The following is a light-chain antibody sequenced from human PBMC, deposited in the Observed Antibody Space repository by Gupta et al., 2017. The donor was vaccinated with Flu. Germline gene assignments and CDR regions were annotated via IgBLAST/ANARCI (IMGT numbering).Light chain of an antibody. CDR3: MQALQTPIT. V-gene: IGKV2-28*01. CDR1: QSLLHSNGYNY. CDR2: LGS. J-gene: IGKJ5*01. Sequence: VTPGEPASISCRSSQSLLHSNGYNYLGWFLQKAGQSPQLLIYLGSNRASGVPDRFSGSGSGTDFTLKISRVEAEDVGLYFCMQALQTPITFGHGTRLEIK.